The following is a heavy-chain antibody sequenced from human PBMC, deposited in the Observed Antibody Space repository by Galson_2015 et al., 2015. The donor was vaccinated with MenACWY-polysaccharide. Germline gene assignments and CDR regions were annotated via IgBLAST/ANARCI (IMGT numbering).Heavy chain of an antibody. CDR1: GFTFSSYS. J-gene: IGHJ4*02. Sequence: SLRLSCAASGFTFSSYSMNWVRQAPGKGLEWVSSISSSSSYIYYADSVKGRFTISRDNAKNSLYLQMNSLRAEDTAVYYCATAAYNWNAQYYFDYWGQGTLVTVSS. CDR2: ISSSSSYI. V-gene: IGHV3-21*01. D-gene: IGHD1-20*01. CDR3: ATAAYNWNAQYYFDY.